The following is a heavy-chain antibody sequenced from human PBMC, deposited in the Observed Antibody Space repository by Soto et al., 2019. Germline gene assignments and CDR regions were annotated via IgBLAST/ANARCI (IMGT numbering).Heavy chain of an antibody. V-gene: IGHV4-34*01. CDR3: VRGSAGHYDILTGYYDRYFDY. CDR1: GGSFSGYY. J-gene: IGHJ4*02. Sequence: SETLSLTCAVYGGSFSGYYWSWIRQPPGKGLEWIGEINHSGSTNYNPSLKSRVTISVDTSKNQFSLKLSSVTAADTAVYYCVRGSAGHYDILTGYYDRYFDYWGQGTRVTVSS. CDR2: INHSGST. D-gene: IGHD3-9*01.